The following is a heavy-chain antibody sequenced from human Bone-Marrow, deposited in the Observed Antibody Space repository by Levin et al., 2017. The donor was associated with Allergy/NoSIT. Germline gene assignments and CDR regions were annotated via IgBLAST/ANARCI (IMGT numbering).Heavy chain of an antibody. Sequence: GGSLRLSCAASGLTFSTYYMSWVRQAPGKGLEWVANIKQDGSEKYYVDSVKGRFTISRDNAKRSLYLQMNSLRAEDTAVYYCSCGGGSCLWGQGTLVTVSS. V-gene: IGHV3-7*01. CDR2: IKQDGSEK. D-gene: IGHD2-15*01. CDR3: SCGGGSCL. J-gene: IGHJ4*02. CDR1: GLTFSTYY.